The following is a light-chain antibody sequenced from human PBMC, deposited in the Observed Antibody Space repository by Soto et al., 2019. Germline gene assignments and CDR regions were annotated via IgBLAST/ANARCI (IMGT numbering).Light chain of an antibody. J-gene: IGLJ1*01. CDR2: DVS. CDR1: SSDVGGYNY. Sequence: QSALTQPASVSGSPGQSITISCTGTSSDVGGYNYVSWYQQHPGKAPKLMIYDVSNRPSGVSNRVSGSKSGNTASLTISGLQAEDESDYCCSSYTSSSTYVFGTGTKLTVL. CDR3: SSYTSSSTYV. V-gene: IGLV2-14*01.